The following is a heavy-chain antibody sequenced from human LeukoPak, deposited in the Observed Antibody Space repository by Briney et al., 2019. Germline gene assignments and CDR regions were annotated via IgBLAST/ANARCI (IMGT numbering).Heavy chain of an antibody. Sequence: PGGSLRLSCAASGFTFSSYSMNWVRQTPGKGLEWVSYISTSGTYIHYADSLKGRFSISRDISKNTLYLQIYSLRGEDTAVYYCARGDSGHFDYWGQGTLVTVSS. CDR2: ISTSGTYI. CDR3: ARGDSGHFDY. V-gene: IGHV3-21*01. D-gene: IGHD6-19*01. J-gene: IGHJ4*02. CDR1: GFTFSSYS.